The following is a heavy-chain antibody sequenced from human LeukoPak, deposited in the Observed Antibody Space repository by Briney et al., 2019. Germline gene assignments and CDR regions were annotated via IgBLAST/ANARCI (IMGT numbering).Heavy chain of an antibody. CDR3: AKAEGSGNQPFNY. Sequence: PGGSLRLSCAASGFTFSSYAMSWVRQAPGKGLEWVSHISAGGGTTYYPDSVKGRFTISRDNSKNTLYLQMNSLRAEDTAVYSCAKAEGSGNQPFNYWGQGTLVTVSP. J-gene: IGHJ4*02. D-gene: IGHD3-10*01. CDR2: ISAGGGTT. CDR1: GFTFSSYA. V-gene: IGHV3-23*01.